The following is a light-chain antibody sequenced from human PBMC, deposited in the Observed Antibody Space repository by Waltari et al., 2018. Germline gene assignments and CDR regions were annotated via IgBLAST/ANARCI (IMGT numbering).Light chain of an antibody. Sequence: DIVMTQTPLSLSVTPGQPASISCKSSQSLLHSDGENYLFWYLQKPGQPPQLLIPKVSNRFSGVPDRFSGSGSGTDFALKISWMEPEDVGVYYCTQSVRLPYTFGQGTKLEIK. J-gene: IGKJ2*01. CDR3: TQSVRLPYT. V-gene: IGKV2D-29*01. CDR1: QSLLHSDGENY. CDR2: KVS.